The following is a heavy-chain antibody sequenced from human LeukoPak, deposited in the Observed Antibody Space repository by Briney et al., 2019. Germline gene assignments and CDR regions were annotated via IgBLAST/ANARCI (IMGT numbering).Heavy chain of an antibody. Sequence: SETLSLTCTVSGGSISTYYWSWIRQPPGKGLEWIGSIYHSGTTYYNPSLKSRVTISIDTSKNQFSLNLNSVTAADTAVYYCAWKYYYDSSGYFYVDQWGQGILVTVSS. CDR1: GGSISTYY. V-gene: IGHV4-59*04. CDR3: AWKYYYDSSGYFYVDQ. J-gene: IGHJ4*02. CDR2: IYHSGTT. D-gene: IGHD3-22*01.